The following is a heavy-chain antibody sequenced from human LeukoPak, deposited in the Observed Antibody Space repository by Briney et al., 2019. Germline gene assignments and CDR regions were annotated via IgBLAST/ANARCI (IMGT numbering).Heavy chain of an antibody. CDR1: GGSFSNYA. D-gene: IGHD5-24*01. CDR3: ARGRGRWPRPLFDE. Sequence: SVKVSCKASGGSFSNYAVGWVRRAPGRGLEWVGGISPNRDITDFAQKLQGRVTFTADEPTSTANMELSSPRSEDTAVYYCARGRGRWPRPLFDEWGPGTLIIVSS. CDR2: ISPNRDIT. J-gene: IGHJ4*02. V-gene: IGHV1-69*10.